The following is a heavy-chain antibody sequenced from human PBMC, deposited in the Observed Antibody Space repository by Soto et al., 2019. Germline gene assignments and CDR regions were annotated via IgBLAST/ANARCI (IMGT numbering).Heavy chain of an antibody. CDR1: GGTFYTYT. V-gene: IGHV1-69*15. Sequence: QVQLVQSGAEVRKPGSSVQVSCKASGGTFYTYTFSWVRQAPGQGLEWMGSITPIYPTTNYAEKFQGRLTVTADGSTNTAYMELNSLTSDDTAVYYCARIPRYSFPTSDDLDSWGQGTPVTVSS. CDR3: ARIPRYSFPTSDDLDS. CDR2: ITPIYPTT. D-gene: IGHD5-18*01. J-gene: IGHJ4*02.